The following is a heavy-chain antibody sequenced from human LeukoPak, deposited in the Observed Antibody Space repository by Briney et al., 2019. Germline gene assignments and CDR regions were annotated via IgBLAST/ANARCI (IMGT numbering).Heavy chain of an antibody. CDR1: GFTFSSYA. V-gene: IGHV3-7*01. J-gene: IGHJ4*02. CDR2: IKQEGSEK. CDR3: ARGRFHYDSSGYSSFYH. Sequence: GGSLRLSFAASGFTFSSYAMSWVRQAPGKGLEWVANIKQEGSEKYYVDSVKGRFTISRDNAKNSLFLQMISLRAEDTAVYYCARGRFHYDSSGYSSFYHWGQGALVTVSS. D-gene: IGHD3-22*01.